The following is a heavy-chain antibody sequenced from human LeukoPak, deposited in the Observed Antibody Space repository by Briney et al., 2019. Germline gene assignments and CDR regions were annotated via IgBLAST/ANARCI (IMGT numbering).Heavy chain of an antibody. CDR3: ARRNTADASIDF. J-gene: IGHJ4*02. CDR2: IFYSGST. Sequence: KASETLSLTCTVSGGSISGHWWSWIRQPSGKGLEWIGDIFYSGSTNYNPSLKSRLSISLDTSKNQFSLKLSSVTAADMAMYYCARRNTADASIDFWGQGTLVTASS. V-gene: IGHV4-59*08. D-gene: IGHD2/OR15-2a*01. CDR1: GGSISGHW.